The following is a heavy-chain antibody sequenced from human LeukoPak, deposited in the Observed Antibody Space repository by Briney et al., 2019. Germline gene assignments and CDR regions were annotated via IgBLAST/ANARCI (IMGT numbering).Heavy chain of an antibody. CDR3: ASSRRANAFDI. V-gene: IGHV4-59*12. J-gene: IGHJ3*02. CDR1: GGSISSYY. CDR2: IHYSGST. Sequence: SETLSFTCTVSGGSISSYYWSWIRQPPGKGLEWIGYIHYSGSTNYNPSLKSRVTISVDTSKDQFSLNLSSVTAADTAVYYCASSRRANAFDIWGQGTMVTVSS.